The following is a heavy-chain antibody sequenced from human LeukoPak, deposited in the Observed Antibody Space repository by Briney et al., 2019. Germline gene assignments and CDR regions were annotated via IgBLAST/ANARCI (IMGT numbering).Heavy chain of an antibody. V-gene: IGHV1-2*02. CDR2: INPNSGGT. Sequence: GASVKVSCKASGYTLTGYYTHWVRQAPGQGLEWMGWINPNSGGTNYAQKFQGRVTMTRDTSISTAYMELSRLRSDDTAVYYCARVAIRGKNYYVSSGYYGYWGQGTLVTVSS. CDR1: GYTLTGYY. CDR3: ARVAIRGKNYYVSSGYYGY. D-gene: IGHD3-22*01. J-gene: IGHJ4*02.